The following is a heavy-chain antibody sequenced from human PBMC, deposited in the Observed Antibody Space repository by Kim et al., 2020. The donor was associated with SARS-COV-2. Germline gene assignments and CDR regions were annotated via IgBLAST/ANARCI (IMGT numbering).Heavy chain of an antibody. J-gene: IGHJ4*02. D-gene: IGHD2-21*02. V-gene: IGHV1-46*01. CDR3: ASPLAYCGGDCYSLDY. Sequence: ASVKVSCKASGYTFTSYYMHWVRQAPGQGLEWMGIINPSGGSTSYAQKFQGRVTMTRDTSTSTVYMELSSLRPEDTAVYYCASPLAYCGGDCYSLDYWGQGTLVTVSS. CDR1: GYTFTSYY. CDR2: INPSGGST.